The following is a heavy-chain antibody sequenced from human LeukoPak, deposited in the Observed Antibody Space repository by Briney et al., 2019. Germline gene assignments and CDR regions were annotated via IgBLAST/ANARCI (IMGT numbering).Heavy chain of an antibody. V-gene: IGHV4-61*02. J-gene: IGHJ4*02. CDR2: IYASGST. CDR3: ARSYYYDSSFYDY. D-gene: IGHD3-22*01. CDR1: GVSISSGSYY. Sequence: SQTLSLTCTVSGVSISSGSYYWSWIRQPAGQGLEWIMRIYASGSTNYHPSLKSRVTISVDKSKNQFSLKLSSVTAADTAVYYCARSYYYDSSFYDYWGQGTLVTVSS.